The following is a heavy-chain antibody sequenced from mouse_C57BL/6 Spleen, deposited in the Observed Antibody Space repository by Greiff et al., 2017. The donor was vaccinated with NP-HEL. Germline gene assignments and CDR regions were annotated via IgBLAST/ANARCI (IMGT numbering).Heavy chain of an antibody. Sequence: QVQLQQSGPELVKPGASVKISCKASGYAFSSSWMNWVKQRPGKGLEWIGRIYPGDGDTNYNGKFKGKATLTADKSSSTAYMQLSRLTSEDSAVYFCARSGYTTVVATRYAMDYRGQGTSVTVSS. J-gene: IGHJ4*01. CDR2: IYPGDGDT. D-gene: IGHD1-1*01. V-gene: IGHV1-82*01. CDR3: ARSGYTTVVATRYAMDY. CDR1: GYAFSSSW.